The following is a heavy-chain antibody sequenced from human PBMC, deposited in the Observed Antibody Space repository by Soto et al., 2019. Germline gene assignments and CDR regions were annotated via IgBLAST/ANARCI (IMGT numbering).Heavy chain of an antibody. CDR3: AHLLSYDILTGYPNYYYYDMDV. V-gene: IGHV2-5*02. J-gene: IGHJ6*02. CDR2: IYWDDDK. Sequence: GSGPTLVNPTQTLTLTCTFSGFSLSTSGVGVGWIRQPPGKALEWLALIYWDDDKRYSPSLKSRLTITKDTSKNQVVLTMTNMDPVDTATYYCAHLLSYDILTGYPNYYYYDMDVWGQGTTVTVSS. D-gene: IGHD3-9*01. CDR1: GFSLSTSGVG.